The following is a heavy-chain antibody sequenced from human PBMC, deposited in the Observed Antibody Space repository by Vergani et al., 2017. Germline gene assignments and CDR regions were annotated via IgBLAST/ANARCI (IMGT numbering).Heavy chain of an antibody. V-gene: IGHV1-69*06. Sequence: QVQLVQSGAEVKKPGSSVKVSCKASGGTFSSYAISWVRQAPGQGLEWMGGIIPIFGTANYAQKLQGRVTMTTDTSTSTAYMELRSLRSDDTAVYYCARGGYYDSSGYYPHWGQGTLVTVSS. CDR2: IIPIFGTA. CDR3: ARGGYYDSSGYYPH. D-gene: IGHD3-22*01. CDR1: GGTFSSYA. J-gene: IGHJ4*02.